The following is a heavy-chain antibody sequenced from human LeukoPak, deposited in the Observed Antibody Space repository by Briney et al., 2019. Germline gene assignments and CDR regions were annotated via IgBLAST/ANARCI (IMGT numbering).Heavy chain of an antibody. CDR2: ISSSSSTI. D-gene: IGHD5-12*01. J-gene: IGHJ4*02. CDR3: AKVWSGYDLCGLLGY. CDR1: GFTFSSYS. V-gene: IGHV3-48*04. Sequence: GGSLRLSCAASGFTFSSYSMNWVRQAPGKGLEWISYISSSSSTIYYADSVKGRFTISRDNAKNSLYLQMNSLRAEDTAVYYCAKVWSGYDLCGLLGYWGQGTLVTVSS.